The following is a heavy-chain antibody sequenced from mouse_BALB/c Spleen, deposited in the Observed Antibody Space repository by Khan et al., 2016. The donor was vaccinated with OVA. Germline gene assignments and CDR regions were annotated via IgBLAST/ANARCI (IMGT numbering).Heavy chain of an antibody. D-gene: IGHD1-1*01. CDR1: GYSITTDYA. CDR2: ISYSGNT. J-gene: IGHJ2*01. V-gene: IGHV3-2*02. CDR3: ARVYGGDFDY. Sequence: VQLKELGPGLVKPSQSLSLTCTVTGYSITTDYAWNWIRRFPGNKLEWMGYISYSGNTKYNPSLKSRISITRDTSKNQFFLQLKSVTTEDTARYYCARVYGGDFDYWGQGTTLTVSS.